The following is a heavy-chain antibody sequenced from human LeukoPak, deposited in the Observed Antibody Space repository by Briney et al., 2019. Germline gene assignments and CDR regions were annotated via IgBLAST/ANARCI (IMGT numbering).Heavy chain of an antibody. CDR1: GFTVSSNY. Sequence: PGGSLRLSCAASGFTVSSNYMSWVRQAPGKGLEWVSYSSRSGSTIFYADSVKGRFTTSRDNVKNLLYLQMNSLRAEDTAVYYCAREVVATIGSFDPWGQGTLVTVSS. D-gene: IGHD5-12*01. CDR2: SSRSGSTI. CDR3: AREVVATIGSFDP. J-gene: IGHJ5*02. V-gene: IGHV3-11*01.